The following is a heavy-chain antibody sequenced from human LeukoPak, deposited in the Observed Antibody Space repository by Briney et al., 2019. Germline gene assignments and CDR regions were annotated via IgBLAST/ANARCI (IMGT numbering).Heavy chain of an antibody. J-gene: IGHJ4*02. CDR3: ARDLGEGIAAG. Sequence: GGSLRLSCAASGFTFSSYSMDWVRQAPGKGLEWVANIKQDGSEKYYVDSVKGRFTISRDNAKNSLYLQMNSLRAEDTAVYYCARDLGEGIAAGWGQGTLVTVSS. D-gene: IGHD6-25*01. CDR2: IKQDGSEK. CDR1: GFTFSSYS. V-gene: IGHV3-7*01.